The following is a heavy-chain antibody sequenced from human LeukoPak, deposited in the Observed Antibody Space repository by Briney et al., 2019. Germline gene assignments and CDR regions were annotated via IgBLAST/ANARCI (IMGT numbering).Heavy chain of an antibody. CDR3: ARAYKASPLHNAIDS. V-gene: IGHV4-34*01. CDR2: TDHSGTT. D-gene: IGHD1-14*01. CDR1: GGSFSGYF. Sequence: SETLSLTCAVYGGSFSGYFWSWIRQTPGKGLEWIGETDHSGTTNYNPSLKSRVIISPDTSKSQFSLKVNSVTGADTAVYYCARAYKASPLHNAIDSWGQGTLVTVSS. J-gene: IGHJ4*02.